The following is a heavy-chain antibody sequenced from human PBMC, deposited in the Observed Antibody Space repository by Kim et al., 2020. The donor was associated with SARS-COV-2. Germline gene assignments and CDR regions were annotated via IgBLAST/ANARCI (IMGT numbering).Heavy chain of an antibody. J-gene: IGHJ5*02. Sequence: GGSLRLSCAASGFTFSSYSMNWVRQAPGKGLEWVSSISSSSSYIYYADSVKGRFTISRDNAKNSLYLQMNSLRAEDTAVYYCASLGITMVRGVISWFDPWGQGTLVTVSS. D-gene: IGHD3-10*01. CDR1: GFTFSSYS. CDR3: ASLGITMVRGVISWFDP. CDR2: ISSSSSYI. V-gene: IGHV3-21*01.